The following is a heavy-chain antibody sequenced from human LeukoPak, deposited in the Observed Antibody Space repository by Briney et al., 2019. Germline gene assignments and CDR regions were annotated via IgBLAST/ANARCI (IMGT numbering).Heavy chain of an antibody. D-gene: IGHD2-2*01. CDR2: ISGSGGST. V-gene: IGHV3-23*01. J-gene: IGHJ4*02. Sequence: GGSLRLSCAASGFTFSSYAMSWVRQAPGKGLEWVSAISGSGGSTYYADSVKGRFTISRDNSKNTLYLQMNSLRAEDTAVYYCAKEPDIVVVPAASFDHWGQGTLVTVSS. CDR3: AKEPDIVVVPAASFDH. CDR1: GFTFSSYA.